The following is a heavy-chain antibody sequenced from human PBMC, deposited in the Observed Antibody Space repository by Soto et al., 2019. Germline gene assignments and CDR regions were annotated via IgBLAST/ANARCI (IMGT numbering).Heavy chain of an antibody. D-gene: IGHD3-22*01. CDR3: ARARGYYRY. V-gene: IGHV3-48*03. Sequence: LRLSCAASGFTFSSYEMNWVRQAPGKGLEWVSYISSSGSTIYYADSVKGRLTISRDNAKNSLYLQMNSLRAEDTAVYYCARARGYYRYWGQGTLVTVSS. CDR1: GFTFSSYE. J-gene: IGHJ4*02. CDR2: ISSSGSTI.